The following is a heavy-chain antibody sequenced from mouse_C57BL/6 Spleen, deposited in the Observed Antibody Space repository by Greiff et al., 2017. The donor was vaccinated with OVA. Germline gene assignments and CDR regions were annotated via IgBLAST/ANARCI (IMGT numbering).Heavy chain of an antibody. Sequence: VQLQQSGAELVRPGASVTLSCKASGYTFTDYEMHWVKQTPVHGLEWIGAIDPETGGTAYNQKFKGTAILTADKSSSTAYMELRSLTSEDSAVYYCTRPDYDGFDYWGQGTTLTVSS. V-gene: IGHV1-15*01. J-gene: IGHJ2*01. CDR1: GYTFTDYE. CDR3: TRPDYDGFDY. CDR2: IDPETGGT. D-gene: IGHD2-4*01.